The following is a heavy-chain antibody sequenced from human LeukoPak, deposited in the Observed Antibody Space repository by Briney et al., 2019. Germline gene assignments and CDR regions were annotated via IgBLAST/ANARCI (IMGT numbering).Heavy chain of an antibody. CDR2: ISYDGSYK. V-gene: IGHV3-30*04. D-gene: IGHD4-23*01. Sequence: GGTLRLSCAASGFTFSSYALHWVRQAPGKGLEWVAVISYDGSYKDYPDSVKGRFTISRDNSKNTLYLQMNSLRAEDTAVYYCARGARKGDDYGGFFDYWGQGTLVTVSS. CDR1: GFTFSSYA. CDR3: ARGARKGDDYGGFFDY. J-gene: IGHJ4*02.